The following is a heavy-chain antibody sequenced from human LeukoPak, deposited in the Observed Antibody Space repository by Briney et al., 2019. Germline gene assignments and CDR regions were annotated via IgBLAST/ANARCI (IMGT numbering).Heavy chain of an antibody. CDR2: ISSSSSTI. J-gene: IGHJ4*02. D-gene: IGHD7-27*01. CDR1: GFTFSSYS. CDR3: ARGGANWGFDY. V-gene: IGHV3-48*01. Sequence: GGSLRLSCAASGFTFSSYSMNWVRQAPGKRLEWISYISSSSSTIYYADSVKGRFTISRDNAKNSLYLQMNSLRAEDTAVYYCARGGANWGFDYWGQGTLVTVSS.